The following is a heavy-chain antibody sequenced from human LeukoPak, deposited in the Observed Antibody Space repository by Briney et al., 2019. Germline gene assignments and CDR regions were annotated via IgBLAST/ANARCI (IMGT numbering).Heavy chain of an antibody. V-gene: IGHV4-34*01. Sequence: PSETLSLTCAVYGGSFRGYYWSWLRQPPGKGLEWVGEINHSGCTNYNPSLKSRVTISVDTSKNQFSLKLSSVTAADTAVYYCARGDIVVVPAAPGDAFDIWGQGTMVTVSS. J-gene: IGHJ3*02. CDR3: ARGDIVVVPAAPGDAFDI. CDR2: INHSGCT. D-gene: IGHD2-2*01. CDR1: GGSFRGYY.